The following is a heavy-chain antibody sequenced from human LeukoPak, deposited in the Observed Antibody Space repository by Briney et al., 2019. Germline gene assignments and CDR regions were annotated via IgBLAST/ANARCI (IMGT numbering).Heavy chain of an antibody. J-gene: IGHJ4*02. D-gene: IGHD3-9*01. CDR3: ATGYYSNYFDY. CDR2: IYYSGST. V-gene: IGHV4-59*01. Sequence: SETLSLTCTVSGGSISSYYWSWIRQPPGKGLEWFGYIYYSGSTNYNPSLKSRVTISVDTSKNQFSLKLSSVTAADTAVYYCATGYYSNYFDYWGQGTLVTVSS. CDR1: GGSISSYY.